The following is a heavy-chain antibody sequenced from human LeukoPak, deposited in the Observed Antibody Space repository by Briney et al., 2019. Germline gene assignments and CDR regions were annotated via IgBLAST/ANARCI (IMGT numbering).Heavy chain of an antibody. V-gene: IGHV5-51*01. CDR2: IYPGDSDT. J-gene: IGHJ4*02. Sequence: GESLKLSCKGSGYSFTSYWIGWVRQMPGKGLEWMGIIYPGDSDTRYSPSFQGQVTISADKSISTAYLQWSSLKAPDTAMYYCARRPPGPHTYFDNWGQGTLVTASS. CDR1: GYSFTSYW. CDR3: ARRPPGPHTYFDN.